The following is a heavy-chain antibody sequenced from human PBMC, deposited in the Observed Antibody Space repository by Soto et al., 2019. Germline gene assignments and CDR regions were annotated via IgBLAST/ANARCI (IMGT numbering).Heavy chain of an antibody. CDR2: LVVGSRNT. CDR3: AAVPVLRFLKWLPAYFDY. J-gene: IGHJ4*02. V-gene: IGHV1-58*01. Sequence: PVKRACKTAGFMYTRSAGQWGRQARGQRLEWIGWLVVGSRNTHYAQHFQERVTLTRDMSTGTAYMELSSLRSEDTAVYYCAAVPVLRFLKWLPAYFDYWGQGTLVTVSS. D-gene: IGHD3-3*01. CDR1: GFMYTRSA.